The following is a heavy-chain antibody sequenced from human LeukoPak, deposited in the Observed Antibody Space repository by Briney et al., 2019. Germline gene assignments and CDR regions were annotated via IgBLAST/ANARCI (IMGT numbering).Heavy chain of an antibody. CDR2: ISTDPSYR. CDR1: GFTFSYFG. CDR3: AKDLAYGDYVGYFDY. Sequence: PGRSLTLSCTASGFTFSYFGLHWVRQAPGKGLEWVALISTDPSYRNYADSVKDRFTISRDNSKDILYLQMNSLRAEDTAVYYCAKDLAYGDYVGYFDYWGQGTLVTVSS. D-gene: IGHD4-17*01. J-gene: IGHJ4*02. V-gene: IGHV3-30*18.